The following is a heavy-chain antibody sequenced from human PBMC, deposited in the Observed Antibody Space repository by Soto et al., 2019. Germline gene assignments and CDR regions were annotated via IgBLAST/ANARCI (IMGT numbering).Heavy chain of an antibody. Sequence: ASVKVSCKASGYTFTSYGISWVRQAPGQGLEWMGWISAYNGNTNYAQKLQGRVTMTTDTSTSTAYMELRSLRSDDTAVYYCARDRVVLRYFDWLPPYYYYYGMDVWGQGTPVTVSS. J-gene: IGHJ6*02. CDR3: ARDRVVLRYFDWLPPYYYYYGMDV. CDR1: GYTFTSYG. CDR2: ISAYNGNT. V-gene: IGHV1-18*01. D-gene: IGHD3-9*01.